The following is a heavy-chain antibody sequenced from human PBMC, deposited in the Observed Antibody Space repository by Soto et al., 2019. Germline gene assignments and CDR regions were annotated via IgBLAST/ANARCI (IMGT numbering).Heavy chain of an antibody. J-gene: IGHJ6*02. CDR2: IYYSGTT. CDR1: GGSISSSSYY. CDR3: ARLVPAIMIRNYYYHPLDV. D-gene: IGHD3-16*01. V-gene: IGHV4-61*05. Sequence: SETLSLTCTVSGGSISSSSYYWSWIRQTPGKGLQYIGYIYYSGTTDYNPSLKSRVTISVDTSKNQFSLKLRSVTAADSAVYYCARLVPAIMIRNYYYHPLDVWGQGTTVTVSS.